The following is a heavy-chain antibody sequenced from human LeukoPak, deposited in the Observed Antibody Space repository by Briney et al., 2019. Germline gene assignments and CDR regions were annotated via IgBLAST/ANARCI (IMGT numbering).Heavy chain of an antibody. J-gene: IGHJ5*02. Sequence: ASVKVSCSASGYTFDAYGITWVRQAPGQGLEWMGWISAYSGVTNFAQRFQDRLIMTTDTSTSTAFMELRSLLSDDTAVCFCARADLPSGISFSGSHYPRLWFDPWGQEPWSPSPQ. V-gene: IGHV1-18*01. CDR1: GYTFDAYG. CDR2: ISAYSGVT. CDR3: ARADLPSGISFSGSHYPRLWFDP. D-gene: IGHD2-15*01.